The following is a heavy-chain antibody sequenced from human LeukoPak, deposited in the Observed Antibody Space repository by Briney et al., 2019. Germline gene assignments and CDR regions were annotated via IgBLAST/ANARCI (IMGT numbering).Heavy chain of an antibody. CDR3: ARGGSSCPFDY. Sequence: PGGSLRLSCAASGFTFSSYAMHWVRQAPGKGLEWVAVISYDGSNKYYADSVKGRFTISRDNSKNTLYLQMNSLRAEDTAVYYCARGGSSCPFDYWGQGTLVTVSS. CDR2: ISYDGSNK. V-gene: IGHV3-30-3*01. D-gene: IGHD6-13*01. CDR1: GFTFSSYA. J-gene: IGHJ4*02.